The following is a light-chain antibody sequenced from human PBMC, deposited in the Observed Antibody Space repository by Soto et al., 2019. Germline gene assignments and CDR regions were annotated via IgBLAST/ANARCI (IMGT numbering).Light chain of an antibody. CDR1: QSVSSN. CDR2: GAS. J-gene: IGKJ3*01. V-gene: IGKV3-15*01. Sequence: EIVMTQSPATLSVSPGERATRSCRASQSVSSNLAWYQQKPGQAPRLLIYGASTRAAGIPARFSGSGSGTEFTLTISSLQSEDFAVYYCQQYNNWPFTFGPGTEVDIK. CDR3: QQYNNWPFT.